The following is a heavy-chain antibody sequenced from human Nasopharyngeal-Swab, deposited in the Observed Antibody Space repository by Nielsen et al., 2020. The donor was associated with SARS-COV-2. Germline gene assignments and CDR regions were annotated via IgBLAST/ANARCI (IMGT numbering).Heavy chain of an antibody. Sequence: LTCPISTDTTSRYCVCWCRPLIRATLEWIGYVYYSGSTNYNPSLKSRVTISVDTSKNQFSLKLSSVTAADTAVYYCARGFDPWGQGTLVTVSS. CDR3: ARGFDP. CDR2: VYYSGST. J-gene: IGHJ5*02. CDR1: TDTTSRYC. V-gene: IGHV4-59*01.